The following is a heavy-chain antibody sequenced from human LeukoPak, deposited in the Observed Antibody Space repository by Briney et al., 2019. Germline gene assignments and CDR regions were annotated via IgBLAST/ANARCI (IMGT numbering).Heavy chain of an antibody. V-gene: IGHV1-2*02. CDR3: ARVGSGLIYYYYYMDV. Sequence: ASVKVSCKASGYIFTGYYMHWVRQAPGQGLEWMGWINPNSGGTNYAQKFQGRVTMTRDTYISTAYMELSRPRSDDTAVYYCARVGSGLIYYYYYMDVWGQGTLVTVSS. D-gene: IGHD6-19*01. CDR2: INPNSGGT. CDR1: GYIFTGYY. J-gene: IGHJ6*03.